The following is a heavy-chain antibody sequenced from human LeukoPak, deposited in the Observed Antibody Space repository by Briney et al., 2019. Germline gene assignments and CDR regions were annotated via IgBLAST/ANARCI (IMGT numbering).Heavy chain of an antibody. CDR3: ARESGSSYYYMDV. V-gene: IGHV3-11*01. J-gene: IGHJ6*03. D-gene: IGHD6-13*01. CDR2: ISSSGSTI. Sequence: GGSLRLSCAASGITFSDYYMSWIRQAPGKGLGWVSYISSSGSTIYYADSVKGRFTISRDNAKNSLYLQMNSLRAEDTAVYYCARESGSSYYYMDVWGKGTTVTVSS. CDR1: GITFSDYY.